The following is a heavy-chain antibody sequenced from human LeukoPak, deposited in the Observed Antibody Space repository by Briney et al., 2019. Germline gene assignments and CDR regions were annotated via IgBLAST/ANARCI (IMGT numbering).Heavy chain of an antibody. V-gene: IGHV4-59*01. CDR2: IYYSGSS. CDR3: ARDATGTSLYYYYMDV. J-gene: IGHJ6*03. Sequence: SETLSLTCTVSGGSISTYYWSWIRQPPGKGLEWIGYIYYSGSSDYNPSLKSRVTMSVDRTKNQFPLKLTSVTAADTAVYYCARDATGTSLYYYYMDVWGKGTTVTVSS. CDR1: GGSISTYY. D-gene: IGHD1-7*01.